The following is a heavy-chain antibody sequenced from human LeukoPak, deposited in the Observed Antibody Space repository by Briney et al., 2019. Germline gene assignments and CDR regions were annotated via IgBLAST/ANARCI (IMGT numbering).Heavy chain of an antibody. CDR3: ARGLAAAGNYYYGMDV. J-gene: IGHJ6*02. V-gene: IGHV3-11*01. Sequence: GSLILSCAASGFTFSYYYMSWIRQAPGKGLEWVSYISSSGSTIYYADSVKGRFTISRDNAKNSLYLQMNSLRAEDTAVYYCARGLAAAGNYYYGMDVWGQGTTVTVSS. D-gene: IGHD6-13*01. CDR2: ISSSGSTI. CDR1: GFTFSYYY.